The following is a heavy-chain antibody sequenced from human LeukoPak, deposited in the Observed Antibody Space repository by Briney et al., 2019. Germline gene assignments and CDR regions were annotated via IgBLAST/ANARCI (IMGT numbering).Heavy chain of an antibody. CDR3: ARRYRSYSSLSLA. D-gene: IGHD3-10*01. Sequence: GGSLRLSCAASGFTISSYEMNWVRQAPGTGLEWVSYISSGGTTIYYADSVKSRFTVSTDNAKNSLYLKTNSLRAKDTAVYYCARRYRSYSSLSLAWGQGTLVTVSS. CDR2: ISSGGTTI. CDR1: GFTISSYE. J-gene: IGHJ5*02. V-gene: IGHV3-48*03.